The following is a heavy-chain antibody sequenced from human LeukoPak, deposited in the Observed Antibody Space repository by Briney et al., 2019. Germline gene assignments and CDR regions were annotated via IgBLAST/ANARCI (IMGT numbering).Heavy chain of an antibody. V-gene: IGHV3-30*03. CDR2: ISYDGSDK. CDR1: GFTFSTYG. J-gene: IGHJ4*02. CDR3: ARDGTGRLYLEY. D-gene: IGHD3/OR15-3a*01. Sequence: GRSLRLSCAASGFTFSTYGMHWVRQAPGKGLEWLAVISYDGSDKYYADSGKGRFTISRDNSKNTLYLQMNSLRTEDTAVYYCARDGTGRLYLEYWGQGTLVTVSS.